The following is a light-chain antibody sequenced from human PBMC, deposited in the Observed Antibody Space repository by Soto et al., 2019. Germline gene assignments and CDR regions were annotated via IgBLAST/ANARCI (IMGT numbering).Light chain of an antibody. V-gene: IGLV2-14*01. CDR1: SSDVGNYNY. CDR3: SSYTTSRTWV. J-gene: IGLJ3*02. Sequence: QSALTQPASVAGSPGPSSTISCTGTSSDVGNYNYVSWYQHHPGKAPKLMIYEVSYRPSGVSVRFSGSKSGNTASLTISGRQAEDEANYYCSSYTTSRTWVFGGGTKLTVL. CDR2: EVS.